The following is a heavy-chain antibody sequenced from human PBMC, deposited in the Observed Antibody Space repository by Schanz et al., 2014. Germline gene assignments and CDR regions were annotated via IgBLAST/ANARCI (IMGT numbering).Heavy chain of an antibody. V-gene: IGHV3-21*06. CDR3: VREVGAAAVLAWGLDY. D-gene: IGHD6-13*01. CDR2: ISSSSSYI. J-gene: IGHJ4*02. CDR1: GFSLSSYN. Sequence: VQLVESGGGLVKPGESLRLSCAASGFSLSSYNMNWVRQAPGKGLEWVSSISSSSSYIYYADSVKGRFTISRDNAKSSLFLLLNSLRAADTAVYYCVREVGAAAVLAWGLDYWGRGTLVTVSS.